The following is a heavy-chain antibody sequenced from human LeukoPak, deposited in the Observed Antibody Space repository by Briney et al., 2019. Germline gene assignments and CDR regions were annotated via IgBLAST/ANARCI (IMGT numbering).Heavy chain of an antibody. CDR3: ARGRMATKTNYFDY. CDR2: IIPIFGTA. D-gene: IGHD5-24*01. J-gene: IGHJ4*02. Sequence: GASVKVSCKASGGTFSSYAISWVRQAPGQGLEWMGGIIPIFGTANYAQKFQGRVTITTDGSTSTAYMELSSLRSGDTAVYYCARGRMATKTNYFDYWGQGTLVTVSS. CDR1: GGTFSSYA. V-gene: IGHV1-69*05.